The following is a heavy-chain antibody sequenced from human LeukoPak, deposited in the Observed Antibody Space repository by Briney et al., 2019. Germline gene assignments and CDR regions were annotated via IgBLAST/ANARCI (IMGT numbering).Heavy chain of an antibody. CDR2: INPSGGNT. CDR3: ARDPSYDSSGYYYGYFDY. J-gene: IGHJ4*02. V-gene: IGHV1-46*01. Sequence: ASVKVSCKASGYIFTSYYMHWVRQAPGQGLEWMGIINPSGGNTTYAQKFQGRVTMTRDMSTSTVYMELSSLRSEDTAVYYCARDPSYDSSGYYYGYFDYWGQGTLVTVSS. CDR1: GYIFTSYY. D-gene: IGHD3-22*01.